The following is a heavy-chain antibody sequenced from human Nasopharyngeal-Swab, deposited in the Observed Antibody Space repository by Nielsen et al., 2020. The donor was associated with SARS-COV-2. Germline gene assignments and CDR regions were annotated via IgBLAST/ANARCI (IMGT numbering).Heavy chain of an antibody. V-gene: IGHV3-7*05. Sequence: GGSLKISCAASGFTFSSYWMSWVRQAPGKGLEWVANIKQDGSEKYYVDSVKGRFTISRDNAKNPLYLQMNSLRAEDTAVYYCARGGYCSSTSCYLGIQNRVDYWGQGTLVTVSS. CDR3: ARGGYCSSTSCYLGIQNRVDY. J-gene: IGHJ4*02. CDR1: GFTFSSYW. CDR2: IKQDGSEK. D-gene: IGHD2-2*01.